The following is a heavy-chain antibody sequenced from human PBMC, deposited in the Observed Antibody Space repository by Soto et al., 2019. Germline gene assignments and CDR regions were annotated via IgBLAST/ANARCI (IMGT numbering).Heavy chain of an antibody. D-gene: IGHD1-7*01. CDR3: ASRTGTNERYYYYGMDV. CDR2: IDPSDSYT. V-gene: IGHV5-10-1*01. CDR1: GYSFTSYW. Sequence: GESLKISCKGSGYSFTSYWISWVRQMPGKGLEWMGRIDPSDSYTNYSPSFQGHVTISADKSISTAYLQWSSLKASDTAMYYCASRTGTNERYYYYGMDVWGQGTTVTVS. J-gene: IGHJ6*02.